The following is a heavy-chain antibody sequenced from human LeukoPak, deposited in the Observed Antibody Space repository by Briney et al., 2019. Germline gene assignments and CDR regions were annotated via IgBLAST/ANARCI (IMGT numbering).Heavy chain of an antibody. V-gene: IGHV4-38-2*02. CDR2: IYYSGST. CDR1: GYSISSGYY. Sequence: PSETLSLTCTVSGYSISSGYYWGWIRQPPGKGLEWIGYIYYSGSTYYNPSLKSRVTISVDTSKNQFSLKLSSVTAADTAVYYCARDHGTRNYYDSSGPLRDYYYGMDVWGQGTTVTVSS. D-gene: IGHD3-22*01. J-gene: IGHJ6*02. CDR3: ARDHGTRNYYDSSGPLRDYYYGMDV.